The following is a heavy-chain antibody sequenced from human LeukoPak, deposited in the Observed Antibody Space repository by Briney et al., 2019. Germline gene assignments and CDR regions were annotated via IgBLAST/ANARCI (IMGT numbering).Heavy chain of an antibody. CDR1: GYSISSGYY. V-gene: IGHV4-38-2*02. CDR2: IYHSGST. D-gene: IGHD4-17*01. CDR3: ARDVLRLYGDYENYFDY. J-gene: IGHJ4*02. Sequence: SETLSLTCTVSGYSISSGYYWGWIRQPPGKGLEWTGSIYHSGSTYYNPSLKSRVTISVDTSKNQFSLKLSSVTAADTAVYYCARDVLRLYGDYENYFDYWGQGTLVTVSS.